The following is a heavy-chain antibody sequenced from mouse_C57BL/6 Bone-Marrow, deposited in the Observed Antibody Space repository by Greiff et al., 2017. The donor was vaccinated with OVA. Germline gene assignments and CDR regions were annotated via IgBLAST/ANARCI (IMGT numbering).Heavy chain of an antibody. Sequence: QVQLQQPGAELVMPGASVKLSCKASGYTFTSYWMHWVKQRPGQGLEWIGEIDPSDSYTNYNQKFKGKSTLTVDKSSSTAYMQLSSLTSEDSAVYYCARTYYSNYVFDYWGQGTTRTVSS. CDR3: ARTYYSNYVFDY. CDR1: GYTFTSYW. D-gene: IGHD2-5*01. J-gene: IGHJ2*01. CDR2: IDPSDSYT. V-gene: IGHV1-69*01.